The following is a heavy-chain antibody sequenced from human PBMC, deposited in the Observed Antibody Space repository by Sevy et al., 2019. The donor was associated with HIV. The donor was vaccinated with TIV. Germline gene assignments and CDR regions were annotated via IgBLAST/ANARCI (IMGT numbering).Heavy chain of an antibody. CDR2: IKVDGSEK. D-gene: IGHD3-16*01. J-gene: IGHJ6*02. CDR1: GFTFSRYW. Sequence: GGSLRLSCAASGFTFSRYWMSWVRQAPGKGLEWVANIKVDGSEKYYVDSVKGRFTISRDNAKNSLYLQMNSLRAEDKAVCYWGGGWRSNRFLWGLDVWGQGTTVTVSS. V-gene: IGHV3-7*04. CDR3: GGGWRSNRFLWGLDV.